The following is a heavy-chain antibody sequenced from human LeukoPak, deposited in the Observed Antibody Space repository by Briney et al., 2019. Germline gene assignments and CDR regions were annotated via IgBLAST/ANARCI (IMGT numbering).Heavy chain of an antibody. CDR3: ARGRLDRSGYTFDY. J-gene: IGHJ4*02. CDR1: GGSLSSGSYY. CDR2: IYISGST. D-gene: IGHD3-22*01. Sequence: SETLSLTCTVPGGSLSSGSYYRSWVRQPAGKGLELNGRIYISGSTNYNPPFKSRATITVDTSKNQFSLKLSSVTAADPPVYSWARGRLDRSGYTFDYWGQGTLVTVSS. V-gene: IGHV4-61*02.